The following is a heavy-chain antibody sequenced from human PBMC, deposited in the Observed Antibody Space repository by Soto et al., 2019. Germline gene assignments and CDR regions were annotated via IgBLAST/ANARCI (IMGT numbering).Heavy chain of an antibody. CDR1: GFTFSAYS. V-gene: IGHV3-48*01. CDR2: ISSSSSTI. CDR3: ARVTATDLDY. D-gene: IGHD5-18*01. Sequence: GGSLRLSCAASGFTFSAYSMNWVRQAPGKGLEWVSYISSSSSTIYYADSVKGRFTISRDNAKNSLYLQMNSLRAEDTAVYYCARVTATDLDYWGQGTLVPVSS. J-gene: IGHJ4*02.